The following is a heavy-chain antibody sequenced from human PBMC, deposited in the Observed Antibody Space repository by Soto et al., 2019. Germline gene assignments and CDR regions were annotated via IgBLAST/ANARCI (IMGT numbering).Heavy chain of an antibody. D-gene: IGHD1-7*01. V-gene: IGHV4-4*02. J-gene: IGHJ4*02. Sequence: SETLSLTCAVSGGSFTSNKWWTWVRQPPGQGLEGIGEIYRTGSTNYKPSLKSRVTISLDKSENQFSLKVTSLTAADTAVYYCASRDPGTSVDYWGQGTLVTVSS. CDR1: GGSFTSNKW. CDR2: IYRTGST. CDR3: ASRDPGTSVDY.